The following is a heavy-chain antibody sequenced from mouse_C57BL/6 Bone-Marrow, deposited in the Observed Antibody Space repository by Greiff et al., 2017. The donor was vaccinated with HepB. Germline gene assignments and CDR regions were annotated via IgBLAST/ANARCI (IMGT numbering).Heavy chain of an antibody. CDR1: GFNIKDDY. CDR3: TLTVVAPYFDY. Sequence: EVKLQESGAELVRPGASVKLSCTASGFNIKDDYMHWVKQRPEQGLEWIGWIDPENGDTEYASKFQGKATITADTSSNTAYLQLSSLTSEDTAVYYCTLTVVAPYFDYWGQGTTLTVSS. CDR2: IDPENGDT. J-gene: IGHJ2*01. V-gene: IGHV14-4*01. D-gene: IGHD1-1*01.